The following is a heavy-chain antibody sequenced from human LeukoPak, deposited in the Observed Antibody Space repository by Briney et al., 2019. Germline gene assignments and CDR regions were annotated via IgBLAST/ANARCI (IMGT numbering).Heavy chain of an antibody. D-gene: IGHD3-3*01. V-gene: IGHV3-7*05. CDR3: ASFANAFDI. Sequence: GGSLRLSCVASGLTFSSSWMSWVRQAPGKGLEWVANINPYGSEKYYVESVKGRFTISRDNAKNSWYLQMASLRAEDTAVYYCASFANAFDIWGQGTMVTVSS. CDR1: GLTFSSSW. CDR2: INPYGSEK. J-gene: IGHJ3*02.